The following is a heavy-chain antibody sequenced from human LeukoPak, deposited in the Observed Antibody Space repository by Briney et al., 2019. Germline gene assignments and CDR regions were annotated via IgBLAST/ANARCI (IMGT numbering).Heavy chain of an antibody. CDR2: INHSGST. D-gene: IGHD2-21*02. CDR1: GGSFSGYY. V-gene: IGHV4-34*01. CDR3: ARGLFECQPLLGY. Sequence: PSETLSLTCAVYGGSFSGYYWSWIRQPPGKGLEWIGEINHSGSTNYNPSLKSRVTISVDTSKNQFSLKLSSVTAADTAVYYCARGLFECQPLLGYWGQGTLVTVSS. J-gene: IGHJ4*02.